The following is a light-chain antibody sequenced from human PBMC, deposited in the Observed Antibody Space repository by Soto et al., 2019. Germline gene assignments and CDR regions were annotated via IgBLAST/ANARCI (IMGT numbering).Light chain of an antibody. J-gene: IGKJ1*01. CDR2: SAS. CDR1: QGISSY. V-gene: IGKV1-9*01. CDR3: QHLKTYPQT. Sequence: DFQLTQSPSFLSASIGDRVTITCRASQGISSYLAWYQQKPGKPPNLLIYSASTLQSGVPSRFSGSGSGTEFTLTISSLQPEDFATYYCQHLKTYPQTFGQGTKVEIK.